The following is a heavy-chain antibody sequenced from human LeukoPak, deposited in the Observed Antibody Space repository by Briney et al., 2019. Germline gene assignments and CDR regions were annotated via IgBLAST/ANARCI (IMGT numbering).Heavy chain of an antibody. V-gene: IGHV3-7*03. D-gene: IGHD2-15*01. Sequence: GGSLRLSCIGSGFTFSNYWMTWVRQAPGKGLEWLADIKQDGSEKYYVGSVRGRFAISRDKAKNSLYLQMNSLRAEDTAVYYCSRARGYCSGGSCFPPDYWGQGTLVTVSS. CDR3: SRARGYCSGGSCFPPDY. J-gene: IGHJ4*02. CDR2: IKQDGSEK. CDR1: GFTFSNYW.